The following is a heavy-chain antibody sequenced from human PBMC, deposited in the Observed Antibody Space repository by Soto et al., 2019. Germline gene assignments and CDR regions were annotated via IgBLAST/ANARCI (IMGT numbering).Heavy chain of an antibody. J-gene: IGHJ4*02. CDR1: GFSFRTTW. D-gene: IGHD1-26*01. CDR2: IKSKSAGETT. Sequence: EVQLVESGGGLVKPGGSLRLSCAASGFSFRTTWMAWVRQAPGKGLEWVGRIKSKSAGETTDYADPVKGRFTISRDDSTDTLYLHMDSLETGDTAVYYCSTGSPFSGSVLDYWGQGTLVTVSS. CDR3: STGSPFSGSVLDY. V-gene: IGHV3-15*05.